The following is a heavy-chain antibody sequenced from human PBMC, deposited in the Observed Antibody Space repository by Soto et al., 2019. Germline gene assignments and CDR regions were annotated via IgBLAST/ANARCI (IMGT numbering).Heavy chain of an antibody. V-gene: IGHV3-30*18. CDR2: ISYDGNNK. D-gene: IGHD1-26*01. Sequence: QVHLVESGGGVVQPGRSLRLSCAASGFTFSNYGMHWVRQAPGKGLEWMAIISYDGNNKYTADSVKGRFSISRDNSTSTLYLQMNSLRAEDTAVYYCAKDREEYYFGMDVWGQGTTVTVSS. CDR1: GFTFSNYG. CDR3: AKDREEYYFGMDV. J-gene: IGHJ6*02.